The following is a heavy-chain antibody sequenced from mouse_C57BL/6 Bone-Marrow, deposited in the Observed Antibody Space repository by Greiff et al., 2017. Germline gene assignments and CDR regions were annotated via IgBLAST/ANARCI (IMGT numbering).Heavy chain of an antibody. J-gene: IGHJ2*01. CDR1: GYAFSSYW. Sequence: QVQLKQSGAELVKPGASVKISCKASGYAFSSYWMNWVKQRPGKGLEWIGQIYPGDGDTNYNGKFKGKATLTADKSSSTAYMQLSSLTSEDSAVYFCARQATVVANYFDYWGKGTTLTVSS. CDR2: IYPGDGDT. D-gene: IGHD1-1*01. CDR3: ARQATVVANYFDY. V-gene: IGHV1-80*01.